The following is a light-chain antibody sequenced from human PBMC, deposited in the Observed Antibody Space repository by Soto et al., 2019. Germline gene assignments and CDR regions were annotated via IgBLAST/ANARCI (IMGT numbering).Light chain of an antibody. V-gene: IGKV3-20*01. Sequence: EIVLTQSPGTLSLSPGERATLSCRASQSVSSSYLAWYQQKPGQAPRLLIYGASSRATGIPDRFSGSGSGTDFTLTISRLEPEDFAVYYCQQYGSSRVTFGEGTKVDXK. CDR3: QQYGSSRVT. CDR2: GAS. CDR1: QSVSSSY. J-gene: IGKJ2*01.